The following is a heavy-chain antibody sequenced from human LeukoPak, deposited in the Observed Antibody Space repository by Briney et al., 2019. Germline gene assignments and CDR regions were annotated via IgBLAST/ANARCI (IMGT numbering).Heavy chain of an antibody. CDR3: AKALLGAVAGTNFDY. Sequence: TGGSLRLSCAASGVTFSSCAMSWVRQAPGKGLEWVSVISGSGGSTYYADSVKGRFTISRDNSKNTLYLQMNSLRAEDTAVYYCAKALLGAVAGTNFDYWGQGTLVTVSS. D-gene: IGHD6-19*01. CDR1: GVTFSSCA. J-gene: IGHJ4*02. CDR2: ISGSGGST. V-gene: IGHV3-23*01.